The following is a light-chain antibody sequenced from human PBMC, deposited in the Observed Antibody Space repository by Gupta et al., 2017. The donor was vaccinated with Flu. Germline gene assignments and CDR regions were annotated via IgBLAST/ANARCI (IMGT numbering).Light chain of an antibody. J-gene: IGLJ3*02. CDR2: DDS. V-gene: IGLV3-21*02. Sequence: SYVLTQPPSVSVAPGQTASIICGGNNIGSKSVYWYQQKPGQAPVLVIYDDSDRPSGIPERFSGSKSDNTATLTISRVEAEDEADFYWQVWDSSSDHRVFGGGTKLTVL. CDR3: QVWDSSSDHRV. CDR1: NIGSKS.